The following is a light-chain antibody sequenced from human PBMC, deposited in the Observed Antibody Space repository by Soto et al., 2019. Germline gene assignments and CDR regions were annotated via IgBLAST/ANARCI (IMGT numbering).Light chain of an antibody. J-gene: IGKJ2*01. CDR1: QTINRW. CDR2: DGS. Sequence: DIQMTQSPATLSASLGDRVTITCRASQTINRWLAWYQQKPRKAPKLLIYDGSTLQSGVPSRFSGSGSGTEFTLTISILQPDDVATYYCQQYNALWYTFGQGTKV. V-gene: IGKV1-5*01. CDR3: QQYNALWYT.